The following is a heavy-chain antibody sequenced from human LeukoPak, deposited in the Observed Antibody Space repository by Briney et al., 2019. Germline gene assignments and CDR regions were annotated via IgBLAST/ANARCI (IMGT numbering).Heavy chain of an antibody. CDR1: GGSISSGVYY. V-gene: IGHV4-31*03. CDR2: IYYSGST. D-gene: IGHD3-16*01. J-gene: IGHJ6*02. Sequence: SQTLSLTCTVSGGSISSGVYYWSWIRQHPGKGLEWIGYIYYSGSTYYNPSLKSRVTISVDTSKNQFSLKLSSVTAADTAVYYCALSVPGYYYGMDVWGQGTTVTVSS. CDR3: ALSVPGYYYGMDV.